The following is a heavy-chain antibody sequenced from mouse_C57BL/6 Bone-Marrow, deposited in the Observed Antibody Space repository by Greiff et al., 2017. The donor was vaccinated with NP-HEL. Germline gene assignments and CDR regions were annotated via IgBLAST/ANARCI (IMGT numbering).Heavy chain of an antibody. J-gene: IGHJ1*03. CDR3: ARHNYYGSSYGYFDV. CDR1: GFTFSDYY. D-gene: IGHD1-1*01. CDR2: ISNGGGST. V-gene: IGHV5-12*01. Sequence: EVKLMESGGGLVQPGGSLKLSCAASGFTFSDYYMYWVRQTPEKRLEWVAYISNGGGSTYYPDTVKGRFTISRDNAKNTLYLQMSRLKSEDTAMYYCARHNYYGSSYGYFDVWGTGTTVTVSS.